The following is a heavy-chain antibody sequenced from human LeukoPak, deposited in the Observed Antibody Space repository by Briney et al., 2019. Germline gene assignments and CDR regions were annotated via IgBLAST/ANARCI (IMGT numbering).Heavy chain of an antibody. CDR3: ARVKYWFDP. V-gene: IGHV4-30-2*01. Sequence: SQTLSLTCAVSGGSISSGGYSWSWIRQPPGKGLEWIGYIYHSGSTYYNPSLKSRVTISVDRSKNQFSLKLSSVTAADTAVYYRARVKYWFDPWGQGTLVTVSS. CDR1: GGSISSGGYS. CDR2: IYHSGST. J-gene: IGHJ5*02.